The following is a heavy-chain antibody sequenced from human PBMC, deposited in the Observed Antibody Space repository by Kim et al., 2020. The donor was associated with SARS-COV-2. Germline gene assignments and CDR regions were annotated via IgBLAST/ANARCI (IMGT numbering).Heavy chain of an antibody. CDR2: INHSGST. CDR1: GGSFSGYY. D-gene: IGHD2-21*01. CDR3: ARRGRGDRVIDAFDI. J-gene: IGHJ3*02. Sequence: ETLSLTCAVYGGSFSGYYWSWIRQPPGKGLEWIGEINHSGSTNYNPSLKSRVTISVDTSKNQFSLKLSSVTAADTAVYYCARRGRGDRVIDAFDIWGQGTMVTVSS. V-gene: IGHV4-34*01.